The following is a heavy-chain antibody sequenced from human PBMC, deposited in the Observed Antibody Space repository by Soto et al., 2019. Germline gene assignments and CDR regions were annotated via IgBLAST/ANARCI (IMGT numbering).Heavy chain of an antibody. CDR2: IVDTGGRT. D-gene: IGHD2-2*01. J-gene: IGHJ6*02. V-gene: IGHV3-23*01. CDR1: GFAFSSYA. CDR3: APVPAASSYYNTGV. Sequence: EVQLLESGGGLVQPGGSLRLSCTASGFAFSSYAMNWVRQAPGKGLAWVSGIVDTGGRTFYADSVKGRFTISRDNAKNALYLEMNSLRAEDTAIYYCAPVPAASSYYNTGVWGQGTTVTVSS.